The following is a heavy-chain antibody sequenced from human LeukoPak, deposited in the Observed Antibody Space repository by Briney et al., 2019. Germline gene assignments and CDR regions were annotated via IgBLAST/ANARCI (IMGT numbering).Heavy chain of an antibody. D-gene: IGHD4-23*01. J-gene: IGHJ4*02. Sequence: PGGSLRLSCAASGFTFSSYWMAWVRQAPGKGLEWVANIKEDGSDKYCVDSVKGRFTISRDSAKNSLYLQWSSLKASDTAIYYCARHRDRGYGGNSADYWGQGTLVTVSS. CDR2: IKEDGSDK. CDR3: ARHRDRGYGGNSADY. CDR1: GFTFSSYW. V-gene: IGHV3-7*05.